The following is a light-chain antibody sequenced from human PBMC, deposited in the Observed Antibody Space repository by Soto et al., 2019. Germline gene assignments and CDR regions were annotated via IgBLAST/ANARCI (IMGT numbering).Light chain of an antibody. V-gene: IGLV1-44*01. CDR2: NNN. Sequence: QSVLTQPPSASGAPGQRVTISCSGSSSNIGSDSVSWYQQLPGAALKVLIYNNNQRPSGVPDRFSGSRSGTSGSLAISGLQSEDEAHYYCAAWDASLNGPVFGGGTQLTVL. J-gene: IGLJ2*01. CDR3: AAWDASLNGPV. CDR1: SSNIGSDS.